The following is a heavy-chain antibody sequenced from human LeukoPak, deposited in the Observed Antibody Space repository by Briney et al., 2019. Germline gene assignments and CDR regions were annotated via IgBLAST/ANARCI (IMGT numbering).Heavy chain of an antibody. J-gene: IGHJ4*02. CDR1: GFTFSSYG. CDR3: AKEYYYDSSGPNDY. V-gene: IGHV3-30*18. D-gene: IGHD3-22*01. CDR2: ISYDGSNK. Sequence: PGGSLRLSCAASGFTFSSYGMHWVRQAPGKGLEWVAVISYDGSNKYYADSVKGRFTISRDNSKNTLYLQMNSLRAEDTAVYYCAKEYYYDSSGPNDYWGQGTLVTVSS.